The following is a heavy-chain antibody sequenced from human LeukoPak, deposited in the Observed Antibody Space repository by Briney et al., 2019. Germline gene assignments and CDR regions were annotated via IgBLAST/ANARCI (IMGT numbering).Heavy chain of an antibody. Sequence: GGSLRLSCAASGFPFDRYWMSWVRLAPGKGLEWVANIKHDGSEKKFVDSVKGRFTISRDNAENSLHLQMNSLRAEDTAVYYCARVLGYYDSSGYYYDAFDIWGQGTMVTVSS. CDR3: ARVLGYYDSSGYYYDAFDI. CDR2: IKHDGSEK. J-gene: IGHJ3*02. V-gene: IGHV3-7*01. CDR1: GFPFDRYW. D-gene: IGHD3-22*01.